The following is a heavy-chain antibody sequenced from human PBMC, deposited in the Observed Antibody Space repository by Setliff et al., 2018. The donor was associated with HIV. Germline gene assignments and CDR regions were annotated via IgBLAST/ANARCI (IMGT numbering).Heavy chain of an antibody. CDR3: ARHDADTAGPFFLH. CDR1: GGSINNYY. Sequence: SETLSLTCTVSGGSINNYYWSWIRQPPGKGLELIGYIHSSGPSNYSPSLESRVSMSVDTSKSQVSLKLSSVTAADTAVYYCARHDADTAGPFFLHWGQGTLVTVSS. V-gene: IGHV4-4*09. D-gene: IGHD6-19*01. J-gene: IGHJ1*01. CDR2: IHSSGPS.